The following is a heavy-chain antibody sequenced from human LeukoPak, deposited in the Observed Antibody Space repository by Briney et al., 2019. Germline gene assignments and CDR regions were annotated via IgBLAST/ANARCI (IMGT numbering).Heavy chain of an antibody. J-gene: IGHJ3*02. CDR3: ARDRYDYIWGSYRRSGAFDI. D-gene: IGHD3-16*02. V-gene: IGHV6-1*01. Sequence: SQTLSLTCPISGDSVSSNSAAWNWIRQSPSRGLEWLGRTYYRSKWYNDYAVSVKSRITINPDTSKNQFSLQLNSVTHEDTAVYYCARDRYDYIWGSYRRSGAFDIWGQGTMVTVSS. CDR2: TYYRSKWYN. CDR1: GDSVSSNSAA.